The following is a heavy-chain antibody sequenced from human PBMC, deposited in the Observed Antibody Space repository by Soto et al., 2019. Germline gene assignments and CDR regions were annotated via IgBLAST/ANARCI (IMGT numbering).Heavy chain of an antibody. D-gene: IGHD3-3*01. J-gene: IGHJ4*02. V-gene: IGHV4-30-4*01. CDR3: ARATIFGVVIFAY. CDR2: IYYSGSP. CDR1: GGSISSGDYY. Sequence: QVQLQESGPGLVKPSQTLSLTCTVSGGSISSGDYYWSWIRQPPGKGLEGIGYIYYSGSPYYNPSLKSQVTISVDTSRNQFSRTLSSGIATDAAVYYFARATIFGVVIFAYWGQGTRVTVS.